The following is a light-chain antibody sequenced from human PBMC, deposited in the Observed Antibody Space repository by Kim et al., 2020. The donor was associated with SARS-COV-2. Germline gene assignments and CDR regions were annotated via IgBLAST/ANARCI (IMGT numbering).Light chain of an antibody. CDR2: GKN. V-gene: IGLV3-19*01. J-gene: IGLJ2*01. CDR3: NSRDSNANVV. CDR1: SLRSYY. Sequence: SSELTQDPAVSVALGQTVRITCQGDSLRSYYANWYQQKPGQAPILVIYGKNNRPSGIPDRFSGSSSGNTASLTITGTQAEDEADYYCNSRDSNANVVFGGGTQLTVL.